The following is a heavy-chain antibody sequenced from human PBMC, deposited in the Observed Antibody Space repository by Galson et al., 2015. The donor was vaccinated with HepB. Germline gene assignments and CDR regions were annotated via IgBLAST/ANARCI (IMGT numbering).Heavy chain of an antibody. D-gene: IGHD3-22*01. J-gene: IGHJ5*02. CDR2: ISGSGGST. V-gene: IGHV3-23*01. CDR3: AKTYDSSGYYSHNVQNWFDP. CDR1: GFTFSSYA. Sequence: SLRLSCAASGFTFSSYAMSWVRQAPGKGLEWVSAISGSGGSTYYADSVKGRFTISRDNSKNTLYLQMNSLRAEDTAVYYCAKTYDSSGYYSHNVQNWFDPWGQGTLVTVSS.